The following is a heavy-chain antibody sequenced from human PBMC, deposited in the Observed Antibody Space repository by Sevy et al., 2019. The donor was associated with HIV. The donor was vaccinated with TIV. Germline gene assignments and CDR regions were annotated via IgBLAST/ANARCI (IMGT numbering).Heavy chain of an antibody. V-gene: IGHV3-11*01. J-gene: IGHJ6*02. CDR3: ARDKSYYYYGMDV. Sequence: GGSLRLSCAASGFTFSDYYMSWIRQAPGKGLEWVSYISSSGSTIYYADSVKGRFTISRDNAKNSLYQQMNSLRAEDTAVYYCARDKSYYYYGMDVWGQGTTVTVSS. CDR2: ISSSGSTI. CDR1: GFTFSDYY.